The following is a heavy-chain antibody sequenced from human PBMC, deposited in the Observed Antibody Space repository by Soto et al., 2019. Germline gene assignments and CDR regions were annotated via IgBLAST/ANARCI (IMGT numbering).Heavy chain of an antibody. CDR3: ASGEGPNFYDISAGYIDLLDY. CDR2: IIPILGIA. J-gene: IGHJ4*02. D-gene: IGHD3-16*01. CDR1: GGTFSSYT. Sequence: SVKVSCKASGGTFSSYTISWVRQAPGQGLEWMGRIIPILGIANYAQKFQGRVTITADKSTSTAYMELSSLRSEDTAVYYCASGEGPNFYDISAGYIDLLDYWGQGTLVTGSS. V-gene: IGHV1-69*02.